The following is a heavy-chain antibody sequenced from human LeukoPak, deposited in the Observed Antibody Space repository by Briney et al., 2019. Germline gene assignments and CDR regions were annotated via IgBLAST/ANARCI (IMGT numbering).Heavy chain of an antibody. J-gene: IGHJ4*02. CDR3: AIDTSAEKGQQLAN. CDR1: GIILSSYW. V-gene: IGHV3-7*01. D-gene: IGHD6-13*01. Sequence: GGSLRLSCAASGIILSSYWMTWVRQVPGKGLEWVANVNPGGNEKYHVDSVKGRFAISRDNAKNSPYLQMNSLRAEDTAVYYCAIDTSAEKGQQLANWGQGTLVTVSS. CDR2: VNPGGNEK.